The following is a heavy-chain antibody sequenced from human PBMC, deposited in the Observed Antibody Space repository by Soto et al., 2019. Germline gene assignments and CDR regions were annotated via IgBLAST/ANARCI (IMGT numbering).Heavy chain of an antibody. Sequence: EVQLVESGGGLVQPGGSLRLSCAASGFSFNTYEMNWVRQAPGKGLEWVSYISSSGSTIYYADAVKGRFTVSRDNGKNSLYLQMNSLRAEDTAVYYCAYGGSCDYWGQGTQVTVSS. CDR2: ISSSGSTI. J-gene: IGHJ4*02. CDR3: AYGGSCDY. V-gene: IGHV3-48*03. D-gene: IGHD1-26*01. CDR1: GFSFNTYE.